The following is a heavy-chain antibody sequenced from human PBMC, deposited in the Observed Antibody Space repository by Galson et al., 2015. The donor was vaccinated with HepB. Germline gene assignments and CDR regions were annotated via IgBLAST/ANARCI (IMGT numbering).Heavy chain of an antibody. V-gene: IGHV3-23*01. D-gene: IGHD2-15*01. J-gene: IGHJ4*02. CDR3: AKVDCSPVSCYCPDY. CDR1: GFTFSTYD. Sequence: SLRLSCAASGFTFSTYDMSWVRQAPGKGLEWVSGISGSDGSTNYADSVKGRFTISRDNSENRLYLQRNSLRAEDTAVYYCAKVDCSPVSCYCPDYWGQGTRVTVSS. CDR2: ISGSDGST.